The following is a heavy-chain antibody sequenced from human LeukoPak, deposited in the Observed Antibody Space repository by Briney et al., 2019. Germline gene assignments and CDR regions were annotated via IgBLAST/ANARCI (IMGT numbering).Heavy chain of an antibody. CDR1: GYSISSGYC. J-gene: IGHJ4*02. CDR3: ARDSSGWYELDY. V-gene: IGHV4-38-2*02. CDR2: IYHSGST. D-gene: IGHD6-19*01. Sequence: KSSETLSLTCTVSGYSISSGYCWGWIRQPPGKGLEWIGSIYHSGSTYYNPSLKSRVTISVDTSKNQFSLKLSSVTAADTAVYYCARDSSGWYELDYWGQGTLVTVSS.